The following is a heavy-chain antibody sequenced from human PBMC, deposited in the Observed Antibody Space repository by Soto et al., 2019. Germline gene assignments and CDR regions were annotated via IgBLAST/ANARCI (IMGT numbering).Heavy chain of an antibody. CDR3: ARGMYGSGSYYIGDAFDM. D-gene: IGHD3-10*01. J-gene: IGHJ3*02. V-gene: IGHV3-53*01. Sequence: GGSLRLSCAVSGFTVSYNYMNWVRQAPGKGLEWVSVIYRGGDTFYADSVKGRFTISRDNSKNTLYLQMNSLRAEDTAVYYCARGMYGSGSYYIGDAFDMWGQGTMVTVSS. CDR1: GFTVSYNY. CDR2: IYRGGDT.